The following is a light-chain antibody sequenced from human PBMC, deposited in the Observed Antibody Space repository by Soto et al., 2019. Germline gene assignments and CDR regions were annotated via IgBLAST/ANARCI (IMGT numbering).Light chain of an antibody. Sequence: AIRMTQSPSSFSASTGDRVTITCRASQGISSYLAWYQQKPGKAPKLLIYAASTLQSGVPSRFSGSGSGTDFTLTISSLQPDDFATYYCQQYNSYSTFGQVTKVDIK. CDR1: QGISSY. CDR3: QQYNSYST. V-gene: IGKV1-8*01. J-gene: IGKJ1*01. CDR2: AAS.